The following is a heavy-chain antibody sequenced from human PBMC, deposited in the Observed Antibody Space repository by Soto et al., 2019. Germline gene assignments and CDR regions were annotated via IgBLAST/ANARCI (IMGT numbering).Heavy chain of an antibody. V-gene: IGHV1-3*01. J-gene: IGHJ6*02. CDR1: GYTFTSYA. Sequence: QVPLVQSGAEVKKPGASVKVSCKASGYTFTSYAMHWVRQAPGQRLEWMGWINAGNGNTKYSQKFQGRVTITRDTSASTAYMELSSLRSEDTAVYYCARGARPFYYYYGMDVWGQGTTVTVSS. CDR3: ARGARPFYYYYGMDV. CDR2: INAGNGNT. D-gene: IGHD6-6*01.